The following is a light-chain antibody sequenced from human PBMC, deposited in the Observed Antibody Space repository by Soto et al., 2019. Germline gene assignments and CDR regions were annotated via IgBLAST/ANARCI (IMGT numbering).Light chain of an antibody. Sequence: EVVMTQSPATLSVFPGEICTLSCRASQSVSSKLAWYQQKRGQPPRLLIYDASNRAPGIPVRFSGSGSGTDFTLTITSLEPEDFAVYYCQQRTNWTFGQGTKV. V-gene: IGKV3-11*01. CDR3: QQRTNWT. J-gene: IGKJ1*01. CDR1: QSVSSK. CDR2: DAS.